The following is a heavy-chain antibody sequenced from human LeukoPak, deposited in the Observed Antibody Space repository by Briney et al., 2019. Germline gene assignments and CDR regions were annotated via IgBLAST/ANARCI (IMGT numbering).Heavy chain of an antibody. CDR2: IYSGGST. Sequence: GGSLRLSCAASGFTVSSNYMSWVRQAPGKGLEWVSVIYSGGSTYYADSVKGRFTISRDNSKNTLYLQMNSLRAEDTAVYYCATDRGYLQFDYWGQGTLVTVSS. D-gene: IGHD3-22*01. CDR1: GFTVSSNY. CDR3: ATDRGYLQFDY. J-gene: IGHJ4*02. V-gene: IGHV3-66*01.